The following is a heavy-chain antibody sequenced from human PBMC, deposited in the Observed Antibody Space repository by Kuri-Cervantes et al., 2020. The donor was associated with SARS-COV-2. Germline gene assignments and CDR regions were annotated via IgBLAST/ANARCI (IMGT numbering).Heavy chain of an antibody. J-gene: IGHJ4*02. CDR2: IYYSGST. CDR1: GGSISSSSYY. Sequence: SETLSLTCTVSGGSISSSSYYWGWIRQPPGKGLEWIGSIYYSGSTYYNPSLKSRVTISVDTSKNQFSLKLSSVTAADTAVYYCARVEGYCSSTSCYTGAFDYWGQGTLVTVSS. CDR3: ARVEGYCSSTSCYTGAFDY. V-gene: IGHV4-39*01. D-gene: IGHD2-2*02.